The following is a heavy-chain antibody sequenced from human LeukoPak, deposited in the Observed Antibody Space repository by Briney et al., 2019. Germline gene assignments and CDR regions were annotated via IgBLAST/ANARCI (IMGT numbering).Heavy chain of an antibody. Sequence: GGSPRLSCAASGFNFNNHNMNWVRQAPGKGLQWVSYISGSGDAIFYAESVQGRFTISRDNAKNSVYLQMNSLRAEDTAVYYCARVSWVTGTTENWFDPWGQGTLVTVSS. CDR2: ISGSGDAI. J-gene: IGHJ5*02. V-gene: IGHV3-48*01. CDR1: GFNFNNHN. D-gene: IGHD1-7*01. CDR3: ARVSWVTGTTENWFDP.